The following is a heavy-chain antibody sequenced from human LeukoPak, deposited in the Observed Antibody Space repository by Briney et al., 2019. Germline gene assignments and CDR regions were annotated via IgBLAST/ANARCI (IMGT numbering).Heavy chain of an antibody. J-gene: IGHJ4*02. Sequence: VASVKVSCKASGYTFTSFYMHWVRQAPGQGLEWMGIINPRGGSASAAQKFQGRLTLTGDTSTSTVYMDLSSLRSQDTAAYYCARDYHGSGSLTTFDYWGQGTLVTVSS. CDR2: INPRGGSA. V-gene: IGHV1-46*01. CDR1: GYTFTSFY. D-gene: IGHD3-10*01. CDR3: ARDYHGSGSLTTFDY.